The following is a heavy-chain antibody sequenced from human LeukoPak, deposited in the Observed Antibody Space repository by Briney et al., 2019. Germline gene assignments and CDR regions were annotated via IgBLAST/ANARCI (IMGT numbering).Heavy chain of an antibody. CDR1: GFTFSSYA. Sequence: GGSLRLSCAASGFTFSSYAMSWVRQAPGKGLEWVSSISSSGSYIYYADSVKGRFTISRDNAKNSLYLQMNSLRAEDTAVYFCARLHSYDLDYWGQGTLVTVSS. D-gene: IGHD5-18*01. CDR3: ARLHSYDLDY. V-gene: IGHV3-21*01. J-gene: IGHJ4*02. CDR2: ISSSGSYI.